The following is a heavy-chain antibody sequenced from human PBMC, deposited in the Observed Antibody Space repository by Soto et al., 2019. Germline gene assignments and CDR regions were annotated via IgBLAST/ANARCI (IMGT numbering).Heavy chain of an antibody. J-gene: IGHJ3*02. V-gene: IGHV1-18*01. CDR2: ISAYNGNT. CDR1: GYTFTSFG. Sequence: QVQLVQSGAEVKKPGASVKVPCKASGYTFTSFGITWVRQAPGQGLEWMGWISAYNGNTNYAENLQGRVTMTTGTSTSTAYMELRSLRSDDTAVYYCARDHRGGTDAFDIWGQGTMVTVSS. D-gene: IGHD2-15*01. CDR3: ARDHRGGTDAFDI.